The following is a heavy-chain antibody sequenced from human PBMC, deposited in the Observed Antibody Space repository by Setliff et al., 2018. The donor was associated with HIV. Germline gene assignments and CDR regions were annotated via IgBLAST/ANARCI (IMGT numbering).Heavy chain of an antibody. CDR3: ARGLSFHDPGGFDY. Sequence: SETLSLTCAVSNGSISTIRYYWSWLRQPAGKGLEWIGRVYISGSTDYNPSLKSRVTISVDTSKNQFSLKLSSVTAADTAVYYCARGLSFHDPGGFDYWGQGTLVTVSS. D-gene: IGHD3-10*01. J-gene: IGHJ4*02. V-gene: IGHV4-61*02. CDR1: NGSISTIRYY. CDR2: VYISGST.